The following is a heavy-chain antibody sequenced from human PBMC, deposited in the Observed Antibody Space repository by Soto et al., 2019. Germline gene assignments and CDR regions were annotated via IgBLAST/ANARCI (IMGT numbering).Heavy chain of an antibody. CDR3: AAGRDGYNHWSY. J-gene: IGHJ4*02. CDR2: ISSSGSTI. D-gene: IGHD3-10*01. V-gene: IGHV3-48*03. CDR1: GFTFSSYE. Sequence: GGSLRLSCAASGFTFSSYEMNWVRQAPGKGLEWVSYISSSGSTIYYADSVKGRFTISRDNAKDSLYLQMNSLRAEDTAVYYCAAGRDGYNHWSYWGQGTLVTVSS.